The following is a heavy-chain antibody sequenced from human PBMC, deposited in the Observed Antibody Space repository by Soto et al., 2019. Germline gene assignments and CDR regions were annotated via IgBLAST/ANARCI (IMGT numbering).Heavy chain of an antibody. CDR2: IKQDGSEI. CDR3: AISSSARGGFDC. Sequence: EVQLVESGGGVVQPGGSLRLSCAASGFTFSSYWMSWVRQAPGKWLEWVANIKQDGSEIYYVDSVKGRFTISRDNGKNSLYLQMNSLRAEDTAVYYCAISSSARGGFDCWGQGTLVTVSS. V-gene: IGHV3-7*05. J-gene: IGHJ4*02. D-gene: IGHD6-6*01. CDR1: GFTFSSYW.